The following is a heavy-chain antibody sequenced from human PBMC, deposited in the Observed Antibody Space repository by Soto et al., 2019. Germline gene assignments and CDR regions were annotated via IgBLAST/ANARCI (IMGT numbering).Heavy chain of an antibody. V-gene: IGHV4-39*01. J-gene: IGHJ4*02. Sequence: QLQLQESGPGLVKPSETLSLTCTVSGGSISSSSFYWGWIRQPPGKGLEWIGTIYYSGITYSNPSLKTRLSMSVDTSKNQFSLKLSSVTAADTAIYYCARLVGTFSLRLLQCRGGRFDYWGQGTLVTVSS. D-gene: IGHD2-21*01. CDR3: ARLVGTFSLRLLQCRGGRFDY. CDR2: IYYSGIT. CDR1: GGSISSSSFY.